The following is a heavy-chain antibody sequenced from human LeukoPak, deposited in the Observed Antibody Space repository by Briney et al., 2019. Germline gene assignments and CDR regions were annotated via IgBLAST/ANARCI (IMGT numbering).Heavy chain of an antibody. CDR1: GFTFSSYA. V-gene: IGHV3-23*01. Sequence: GGSLRLSCAASGFTFSSYAMSWVRRAPGKGLEWVSAISSNGGGTFYADSVKGRFTISRDNAESALYLQMNSLRAEDTAVYYCARVITWFDSWGRGALVTVSS. CDR2: ISSNGGGT. J-gene: IGHJ5*01. CDR3: ARVITWFDS.